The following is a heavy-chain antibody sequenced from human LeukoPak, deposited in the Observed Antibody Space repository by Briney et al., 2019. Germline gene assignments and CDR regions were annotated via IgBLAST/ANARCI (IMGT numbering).Heavy chain of an antibody. Sequence: GGSLRLSCAASGFTFSGYAMNWVRQAPGKGLEWVSAISGGGGTTYYRDSVKGRFTIPRDNSKNTLYLQMNSLRAEDTAVYYCAKRMGSGYYIFDYWGQGTLVTVSS. CDR2: ISGGGGTT. J-gene: IGHJ4*02. CDR3: AKRMGSGYYIFDY. CDR1: GFTFSGYA. D-gene: IGHD3-3*01. V-gene: IGHV3-23*01.